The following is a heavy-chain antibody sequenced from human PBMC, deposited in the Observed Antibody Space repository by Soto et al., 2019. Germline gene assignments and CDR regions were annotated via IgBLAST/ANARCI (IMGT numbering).Heavy chain of an antibody. CDR2: VYYSGST. J-gene: IGHJ5*02. Sequence: SSETLSLTSSVSGGKIANYDWSWIRQPPGKGLEWIGYVYYSGSTNYNPSLKSRVTISVDTSKNQFSLKLSSVTAADTAVYYCARVLLGYCSSTSCYLGWFDPWGQGTLVTVSS. CDR3: ARVLLGYCSSTSCYLGWFDP. CDR1: GGKIANYD. V-gene: IGHV4-59*12. D-gene: IGHD2-2*01.